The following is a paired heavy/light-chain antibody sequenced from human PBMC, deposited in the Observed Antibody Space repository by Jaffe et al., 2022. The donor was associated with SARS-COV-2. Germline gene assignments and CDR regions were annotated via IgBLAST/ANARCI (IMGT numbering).Heavy chain of an antibody. J-gene: IGHJ4*02. CDR3: VGGVHPVVG. CDR1: GFALSNYA. Sequence: EVQLVESGGGLVQPGGSLRLSCAASGFALSNYAMNWVRQAPGKGLEWISYISSGGTTMYYADSVKGRFSISRDNAKNSLYLQMNSLRDEDTAVYFCVGGVHPVVGWGQGTLVTVSS. V-gene: IGHV3-48*02. CDR2: ISSGGTTM. D-gene: IGHD2-8*02.
Light chain of an antibody. CDR3: QHYGNSPPWT. CDR1: QSVNSNF. Sequence: EIVLTQSPGTLSLSPGERATLSCRASQSVNSNFLAWYQQKPGQSPRFLIYGASIRAAGTPDRFSGSGSGTDFTLTISRLEPEDFAVYYCQHYGNSPPWTFGQGTKVEIK. CDR2: GAS. J-gene: IGKJ1*01. V-gene: IGKV3-20*01.